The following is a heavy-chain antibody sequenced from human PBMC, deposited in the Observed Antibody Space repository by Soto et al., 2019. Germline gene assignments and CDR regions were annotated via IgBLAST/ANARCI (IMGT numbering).Heavy chain of an antibody. Sequence: GSLRVSCAVSGFTFSDYWMSWVRQAPGKGLEWVANIKQDGNEKYYVDSVKGRFTISRDNAKNSLYLQMNSLRAEDTAVYSCARDRGYSGYDSPRFYYGMDVWGQGTTVTVSS. D-gene: IGHD5-12*01. CDR1: GFTFSDYW. J-gene: IGHJ6*02. CDR3: ARDRGYSGYDSPRFYYGMDV. V-gene: IGHV3-7*01. CDR2: IKQDGNEK.